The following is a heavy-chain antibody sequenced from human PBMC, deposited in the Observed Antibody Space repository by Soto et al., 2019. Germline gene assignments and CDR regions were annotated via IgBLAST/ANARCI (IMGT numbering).Heavy chain of an antibody. CDR1: GITFSTYR. D-gene: IGHD3-3*01. CDR3: AREYYDFWSGYYLDS. CDR2: IKSDGTVT. Sequence: HPGRSLRLSCVVSGITFSTYRMHWVRQAPGKGLVWVSHIKSDGTVTHYTDSVRGRFIISRDNAKNTLFLQMNSLRAEDTAVYYCAREYYDFWSGYYLDSWGQGTLVTVSS. V-gene: IGHV3-74*01. J-gene: IGHJ5*01.